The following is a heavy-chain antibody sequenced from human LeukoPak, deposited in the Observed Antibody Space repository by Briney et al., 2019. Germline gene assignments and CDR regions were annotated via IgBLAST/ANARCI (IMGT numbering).Heavy chain of an antibody. CDR2: MNIDGSEK. Sequence: GGSLRLSCAASGFTFSSYWMGWDRQAPGKRLEWVANMNIDGSEKYYADSAKGRFTISRDNARNSVYLQMNSLGVEDTAVYYCARDPVEWELLLDYWGQGTLVTVSS. CDR3: ARDPVEWELLLDY. D-gene: IGHD1-26*01. V-gene: IGHV3-7*01. CDR1: GFTFSSYW. J-gene: IGHJ4*02.